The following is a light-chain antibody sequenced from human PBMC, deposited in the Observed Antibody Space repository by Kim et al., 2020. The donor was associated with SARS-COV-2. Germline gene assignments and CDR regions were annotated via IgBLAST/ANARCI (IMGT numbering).Light chain of an antibody. Sequence: SPGENATLSCRASQSVSSNFLAWYQQRPGQAPKLLIYGVSKRAAGIPDRFSGSGSGRDFTLSIKKLEPEDFAVYYCQQFSGSPLFTFGQGTKLEI. J-gene: IGKJ2*01. V-gene: IGKV3-20*01. CDR2: GVS. CDR1: QSVSSNF. CDR3: QQFSGSPLFT.